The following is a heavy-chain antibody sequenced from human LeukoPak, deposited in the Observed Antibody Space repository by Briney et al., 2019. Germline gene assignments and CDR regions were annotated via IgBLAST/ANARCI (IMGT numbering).Heavy chain of an antibody. CDR2: IYYSGST. CDR1: GGSISSYY. Sequence: SETLSLTCTVSGGSISSYYWSWIRQPPGKGLEWIGYIYYSGSTNYNPSLKSRVTISVDTSKNQFSLKLSSVTAADTAVYYCARERGNYDFWGGYYSSWGQGTLVTVSS. D-gene: IGHD3-3*01. CDR3: ARERGNYDFWGGYYSS. V-gene: IGHV4-59*01. J-gene: IGHJ4*02.